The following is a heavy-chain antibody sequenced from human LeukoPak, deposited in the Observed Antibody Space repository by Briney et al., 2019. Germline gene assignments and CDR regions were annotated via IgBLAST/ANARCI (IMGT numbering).Heavy chain of an antibody. CDR1: GYTFTSHG. V-gene: IGHV1-46*01. D-gene: IGHD5-24*01. CDR3: ARIRDGYNDAYDV. Sequence: GASVKVSCKASGYTFTSHGISWVRQAPGQGLEWMGLINPGGGNTNYAQNFQGRVTMTRDTSTSTVYMELSSLRSEDTAIYYCARIRDGYNDAYDVWGQGTVVTVPS. CDR2: INPGGGNT. J-gene: IGHJ3*01.